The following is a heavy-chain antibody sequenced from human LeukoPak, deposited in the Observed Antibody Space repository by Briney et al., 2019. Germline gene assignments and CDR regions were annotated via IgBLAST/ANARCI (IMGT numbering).Heavy chain of an antibody. Sequence: SETLSLTCTVSGGSISSSNYYWGWIRQPPGKGLEWIGSIYYSGSTHYNPSLKSRVTISVDTSKNQFSLKLSSVTAADTAVYYCARQIIYYYYMDVWGKGTTVTVS. CDR1: GGSISSSNYY. J-gene: IGHJ6*03. V-gene: IGHV4-39*01. CDR3: ARQIIYYYYMDV. CDR2: IYYSGST. D-gene: IGHD3-10*01.